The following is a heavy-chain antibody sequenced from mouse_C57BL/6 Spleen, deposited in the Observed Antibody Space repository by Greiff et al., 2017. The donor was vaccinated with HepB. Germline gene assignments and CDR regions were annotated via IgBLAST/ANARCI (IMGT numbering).Heavy chain of an antibody. CDR3: ARSAYDYDWYFDV. J-gene: IGHJ1*03. V-gene: IGHV1-18*01. Sequence: VQLQQSGPELVKPGASVKIPCKASGYTFTDYNMDWVKQSHGKSLEWIGDINPNNGGTIYNQKFKGKATLTVDKSSSTAYMELRSLTSEDTAVYYCARSAYDYDWYFDVWGTGTTVTVSS. CDR2: INPNNGGT. CDR1: GYTFTDYN. D-gene: IGHD2-4*01.